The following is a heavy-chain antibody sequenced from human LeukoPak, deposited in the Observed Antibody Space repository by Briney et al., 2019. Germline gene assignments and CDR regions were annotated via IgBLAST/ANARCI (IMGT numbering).Heavy chain of an antibody. V-gene: IGHV3-21*01. CDR2: ISSSSSYT. D-gene: IGHD3-22*01. CDR1: GFTFTSYS. CDR3: ARPSLYYYDSSPLGY. Sequence: GGSLRLSCAASGFTFTSYSMNWVRQAPGKGLEWVSSISSSSSYTYYADSVKGRFTISRDNAKNSLYLQMNSLRAEDTAVYYCARPSLYYYDSSPLGYWGQGTLVTVSS. J-gene: IGHJ4*02.